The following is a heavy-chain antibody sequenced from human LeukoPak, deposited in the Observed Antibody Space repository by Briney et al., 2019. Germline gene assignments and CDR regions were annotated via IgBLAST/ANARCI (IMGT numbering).Heavy chain of an antibody. Sequence: PGGSLRLSCAASGFTFSSYAMSWVRQAPGKGLEWVSAISGSGSSTFYADSVRGRFTISRDNSKNTLFLEMNSLRADDTAVYYCAKDRDSGRPSVRIDFWGQGTRVTVSS. J-gene: IGHJ4*02. CDR1: GFTFSSYA. CDR2: ISGSGSST. V-gene: IGHV3-23*01. D-gene: IGHD3-10*01. CDR3: AKDRDSGRPSVRIDF.